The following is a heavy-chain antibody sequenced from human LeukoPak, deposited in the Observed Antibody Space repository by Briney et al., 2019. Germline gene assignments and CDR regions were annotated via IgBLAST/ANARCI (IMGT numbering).Heavy chain of an antibody. CDR1: GGTFSSYA. V-gene: IGHV1-69*05. D-gene: IGHD2-2*01. CDR3: ASHCSSTSCPFDY. CDR2: IIPIFGTA. Sequence: ASVKVSCKASGGTFSSYAISWVRQAPGQGLEWMGGIIPIFGTANYAQKFQGRVTNTTDESTSTAYMELSSLRSEDTAVYYCASHCSSTSCPFDYWGQGTLVTVSS. J-gene: IGHJ4*02.